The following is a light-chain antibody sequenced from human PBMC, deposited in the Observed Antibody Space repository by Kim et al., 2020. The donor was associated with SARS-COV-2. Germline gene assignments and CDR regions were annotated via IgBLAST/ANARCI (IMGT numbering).Light chain of an antibody. Sequence: GDRVTITCRASQGISNYLAWYQQKPGKVPNILIYAASALLSGVPSRFSGSGSGTDFTLTISSLQPKDVATYYCQNYNSALITFGQGTRLEIK. CDR2: AAS. V-gene: IGKV1-27*01. J-gene: IGKJ5*01. CDR1: QGISNY. CDR3: QNYNSALIT.